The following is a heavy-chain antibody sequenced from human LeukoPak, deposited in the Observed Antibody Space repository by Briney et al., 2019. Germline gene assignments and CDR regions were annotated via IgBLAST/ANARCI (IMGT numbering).Heavy chain of an antibody. CDR3: ARDGQYYYDGPGYYGGLNI. D-gene: IGHD3-22*01. Sequence: GGSLRLSCAASRFTFSSYWMHWVRQAPGKGLVWVSRINSDGSHATYADSVKGRFTISRDNAKDTLYLQMDSLRAEDTAVYYCARDGQYYYDGPGYYGGLNIWGQGTVVTVSS. J-gene: IGHJ4*02. V-gene: IGHV3-74*03. CDR1: RFTFSSYW. CDR2: INSDGSHA.